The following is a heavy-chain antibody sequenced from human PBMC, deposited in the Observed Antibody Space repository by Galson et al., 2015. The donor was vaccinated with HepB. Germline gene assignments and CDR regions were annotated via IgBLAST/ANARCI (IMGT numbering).Heavy chain of an antibody. CDR2: ISVYNDNT. V-gene: IGHV1-18*01. Sequence: SVKVSCKASGFSLINYGISWVRQAPGQGLEWMGWISVYNDNTNYAQKLQGRVTVTTDTSTNTAYMELRSLRSDDTAVYYCARARYSSSPPDYWGQGTLVTVSS. D-gene: IGHD6-19*01. CDR1: GFSLINYG. CDR3: ARARYSSSPPDY. J-gene: IGHJ4*02.